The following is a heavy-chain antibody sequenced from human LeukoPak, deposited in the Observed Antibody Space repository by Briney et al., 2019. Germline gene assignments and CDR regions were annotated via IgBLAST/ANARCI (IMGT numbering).Heavy chain of an antibody. CDR2: ISGSGGST. V-gene: IGHV3-23*01. J-gene: IGHJ5*02. Sequence: TGGSLRLSCAASGFTFSSYAMSWVRQAPGKGLEWVSAISGSGGSTYYADSVKGRFTISRDNSKNTLYLQMNSLRAEDTAVYYCAKVRLVVVAATDNNWFDPWGQGTLATVSS. CDR1: GFTFSSYA. D-gene: IGHD2-15*01. CDR3: AKVRLVVVAATDNNWFDP.